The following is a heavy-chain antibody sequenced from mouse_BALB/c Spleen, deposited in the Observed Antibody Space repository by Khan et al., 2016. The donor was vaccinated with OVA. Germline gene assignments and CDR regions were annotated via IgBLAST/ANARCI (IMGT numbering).Heavy chain of an antibody. J-gene: IGHJ2*01. CDR3: ARTASIKY. CDR1: GYSITSGYG. V-gene: IGHV3-2*02. D-gene: IGHD1-2*01. CDR2: ISYSGST. Sequence: EVQLVESGPGLVKPSQSLSLTCTVTGYSITSGYGWNWIRQFPGNQLEWMGYISYSGSTNYNPSLKSRISITRDTSKNQFFMQLNSVTTEDTATYYCARTASIKYWGQGTTLTVSS.